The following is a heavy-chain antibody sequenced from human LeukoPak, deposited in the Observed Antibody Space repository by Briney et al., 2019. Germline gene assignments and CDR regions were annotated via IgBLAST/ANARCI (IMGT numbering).Heavy chain of an antibody. CDR3: ARGTGWFDP. Sequence: SETLSLTCAVYGGSFSGYYWSWIRQPPGRGLEWIGEINHSGSTNYNPSLKSRVTISVDTSKNQFSLKLSSVTAADTAVYYCARGTGWFDPWGQGTLVTVSS. CDR2: INHSGST. V-gene: IGHV4-34*01. CDR1: GGSFSGYY. J-gene: IGHJ5*02.